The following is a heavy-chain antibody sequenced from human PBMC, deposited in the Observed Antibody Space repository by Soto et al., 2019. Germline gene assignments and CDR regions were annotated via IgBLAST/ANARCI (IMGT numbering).Heavy chain of an antibody. Sequence: QVQLVESGGGVVQPGTSLRLSCAASGFTFSTYGMHWVRQAPGKGLEWVAVIWYDGSNKYYADSVEGRFTVSRDNSNNTVSLQMTSLRAADTARYSCARDRRESTAMLGQGDLGGLGTVVTVSS. CDR2: IWYDGSNK. V-gene: IGHV3-33*01. CDR1: GFTFSTYG. CDR3: ARDRRESTAMLGQGDL. J-gene: IGHJ1*01. D-gene: IGHD5-18*01.